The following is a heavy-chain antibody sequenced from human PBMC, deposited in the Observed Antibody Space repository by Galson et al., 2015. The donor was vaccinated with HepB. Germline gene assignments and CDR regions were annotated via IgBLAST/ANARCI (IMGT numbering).Heavy chain of an antibody. CDR1: GFTFSSYG. CDR3: ARDKSPGGAYRTSGRLDY. V-gene: IGHV3-33*08. Sequence: SLRLSCAASGFTFSSYGMHWVRQAPGKGLEWVAVIWYDGSNKYYADSVKGRFTISRDNSKNTLYLQMNSLRAEDTAVYYCARDKSPGGAYRTSGRLDYWGQGTLVTVSS. CDR2: IWYDGSNK. J-gene: IGHJ4*02. D-gene: IGHD3-16*01.